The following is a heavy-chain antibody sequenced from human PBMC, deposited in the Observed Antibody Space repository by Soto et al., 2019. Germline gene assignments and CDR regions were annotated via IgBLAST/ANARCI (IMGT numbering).Heavy chain of an antibody. D-gene: IGHD5-12*01. CDR1: GGTFSNYA. CDR2: IIPIFGTA. V-gene: IGHV1-69*12. J-gene: IGHJ5*02. Sequence: QVQLVQSGAEVKKPGSSVKVSCKASGGTFSNYAFSWVRQAPGQGLEWMGGIIPIFGTANYAQKFQGRVTITADESTSTAYMELSSLRSEDTAIYYCAVGSVDIVPTGMKPFDPWGQGTLVTVSS. CDR3: AVGSVDIVPTGMKPFDP.